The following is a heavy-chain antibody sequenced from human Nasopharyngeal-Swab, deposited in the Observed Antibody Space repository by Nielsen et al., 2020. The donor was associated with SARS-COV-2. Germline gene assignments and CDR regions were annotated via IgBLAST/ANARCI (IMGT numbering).Heavy chain of an antibody. CDR1: GGSISSSY. CDR2: IYHTGIT. Sequence: SETLSLTCSVSGGSISSSYWNWIRLPPGKGLEWIGHIYHTGITNYNPSLKSRVTMSVDTSKNQFSLRLSSVTPADTAVYYCARSSSWYLDNWGQGTLVTVSS. J-gene: IGHJ4*02. V-gene: IGHV4-59*01. D-gene: IGHD6-13*01. CDR3: ARSSSWYLDN.